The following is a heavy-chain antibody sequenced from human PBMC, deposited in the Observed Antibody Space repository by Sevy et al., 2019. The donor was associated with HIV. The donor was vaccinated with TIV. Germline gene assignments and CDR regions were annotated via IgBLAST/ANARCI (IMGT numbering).Heavy chain of an antibody. CDR1: GFAVSKYYA. J-gene: IGHJ6*02. CDR2: ISYDGSYT. CDR3: ARPRANYVDHYFFYAMDV. Sequence: GGSLRLSCAASGFAVSKYYAMHWVRQAPGKGLEWVALISYDGSYTYYADSVKGRFTVSRDNFKNTLFLQMNSLTTEDTAVYYCARPRANYVDHYFFYAMDVWGQGTTVTVSS. D-gene: IGHD4-17*01. V-gene: IGHV3-30-3*01.